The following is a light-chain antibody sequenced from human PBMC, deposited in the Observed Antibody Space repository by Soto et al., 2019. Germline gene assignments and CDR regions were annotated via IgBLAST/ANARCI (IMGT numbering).Light chain of an antibody. J-gene: IGKJ1*01. CDR2: GVS. CDR1: QSVSSSY. Sequence: TQSPATLSLSPGERATLSCRASQSVSSSYLAWYQQKPGQAPRLLIYGVSTRATGIPARFSGSGSGTEFTLTINSLQSEDFAVYYCQQYNNWPRTFGQGTKVDI. V-gene: IGKV3-15*01. CDR3: QQYNNWPRT.